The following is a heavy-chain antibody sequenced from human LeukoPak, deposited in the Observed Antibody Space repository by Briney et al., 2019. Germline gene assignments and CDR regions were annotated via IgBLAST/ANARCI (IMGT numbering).Heavy chain of an antibody. CDR3: PRVIDLLGYDPVLDY. Sequence: SETLSLTCAVYGGSFSGYYWSWIRQPPGKGLEWIGEINHSGSTNYNPSLKSRVTISVDTSKNQFSLKLSSVTAADTAVYYCPRVIDLLGYDPVLDYWGQGTLVTVSS. D-gene: IGHD5-12*01. V-gene: IGHV4-34*01. CDR1: GGSFSGYY. CDR2: INHSGST. J-gene: IGHJ4*02.